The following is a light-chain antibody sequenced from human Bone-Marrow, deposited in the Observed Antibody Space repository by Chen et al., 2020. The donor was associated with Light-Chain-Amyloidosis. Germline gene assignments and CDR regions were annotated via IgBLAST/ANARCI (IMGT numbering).Light chain of an antibody. CDR2: LGS. Sequence: DIVMTQSPLSLPVTPGESASISCRSSQSLLHSNGYNYLDWYLQKPGQSPQLLIYLGSNRASGVADRFSGGGSGTDFTRKISIVEPEDVGVYYCMQALQTPLTFGGGTKVEIK. V-gene: IGKV2-28*01. CDR1: QSLLHSNGYNY. J-gene: IGKJ4*01. CDR3: MQALQTPLT.